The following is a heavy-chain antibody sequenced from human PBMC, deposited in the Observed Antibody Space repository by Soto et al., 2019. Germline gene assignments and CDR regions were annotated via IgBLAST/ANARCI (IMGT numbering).Heavy chain of an antibody. Sequence: SLKVSCKASGGTFSSYAISWVRQAPGQGLEWMGGIIPIFGTANYAQKFQGRVTITADESTSTAYMELSSLRSEDTAVYYCARALVEMATMGYYFDYWGQGTLVTVSS. D-gene: IGHD5-12*01. V-gene: IGHV1-69*13. CDR3: ARALVEMATMGYYFDY. CDR1: GGTFSSYA. J-gene: IGHJ4*02. CDR2: IIPIFGTA.